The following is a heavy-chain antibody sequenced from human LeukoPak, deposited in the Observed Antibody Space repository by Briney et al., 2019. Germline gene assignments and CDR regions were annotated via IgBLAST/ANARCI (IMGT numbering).Heavy chain of an antibody. V-gene: IGHV4-4*02. CDR3: ARADYGGSWFDY. CDR2: IYHSGST. CDR1: GGSISSSAW. D-gene: IGHD4-23*01. Sequence: KPSGTLPLTCAVSGGSISSSAWWSWVRQPPGKGLEWIGEIYHSGSTNYNPSLKSRVAISVDKSKNQFSLKLSSVTAADTAVYYCARADYGGSWFDYWGQGTLVTVSS. J-gene: IGHJ4*02.